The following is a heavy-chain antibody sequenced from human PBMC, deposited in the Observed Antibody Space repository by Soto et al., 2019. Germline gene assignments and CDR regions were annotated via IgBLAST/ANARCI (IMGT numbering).Heavy chain of an antibody. Sequence: SETLSLTCTVSGGSISSYYWIWIRQPPGKGLEWIGYIYYSGSTNYNPSLKSRVTISVDTSKNQFSLKLSSVTAADTAVYYCARTLYNWNYSNYYYYYMDVWGKGTTVTVSS. CDR3: ARTLYNWNYSNYYYYYMDV. D-gene: IGHD1-7*01. V-gene: IGHV4-59*01. CDR2: IYYSGST. CDR1: GGSISSYY. J-gene: IGHJ6*03.